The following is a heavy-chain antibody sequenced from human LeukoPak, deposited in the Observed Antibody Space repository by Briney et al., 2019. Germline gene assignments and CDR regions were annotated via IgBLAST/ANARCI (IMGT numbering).Heavy chain of an antibody. D-gene: IGHD6-6*01. CDR1: GGTFSSYA. CDR2: IIPIFGTA. CDR3: ARRYIAAPKRDWFDP. Sequence: GASVKVSCKASGGTFSSYAISWVRQAPGQGLEWIGGIIPIFGTANYAQKFQGRVTITTDESTSTAYMELSSLRSEDTAVYYCARRYIAAPKRDWFDPWGQGTLVTVSS. V-gene: IGHV1-69*05. J-gene: IGHJ5*02.